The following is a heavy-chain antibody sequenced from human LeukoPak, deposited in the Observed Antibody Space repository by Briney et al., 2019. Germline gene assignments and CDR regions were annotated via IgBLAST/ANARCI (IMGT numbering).Heavy chain of an antibody. CDR2: ISTSSSYI. J-gene: IGHJ6*04. Sequence: GGSLRLSCAASGFTFSSYDINWLRQVPGKGLEWVSSISTSSSYIYYADSVKGRFTISRDNAKNSLYLQMNSLRAEDTAVYYCAELGITIIGGVWGKGTTVTISS. CDR1: GFTFSSYD. CDR3: AELGITIIGGV. V-gene: IGHV3-21*01. D-gene: IGHD3-10*02.